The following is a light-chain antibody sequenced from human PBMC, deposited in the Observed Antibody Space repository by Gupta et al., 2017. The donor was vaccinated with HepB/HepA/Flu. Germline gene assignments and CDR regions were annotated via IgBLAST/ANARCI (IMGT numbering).Light chain of an antibody. CDR3: QYYGRLAGGV. V-gene: IGLV1-40*01. CDR2: DKI. J-gene: IGLJ3*02. Sequence: QPVLTQPPSVSGAPGQRVTISCTGSRSNGGSGYDIYWYQQLPGTAPHLRNNDKIKRPSGVPDRGSASESATSVSIASTGLQAEDEGYYDCQYYGRLAGGVFGGGTKLTVL. CDR1: RSNGGSGYD.